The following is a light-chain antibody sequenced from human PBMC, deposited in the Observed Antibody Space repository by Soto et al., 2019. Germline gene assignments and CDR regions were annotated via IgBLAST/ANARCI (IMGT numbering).Light chain of an antibody. V-gene: IGKV4-1*01. J-gene: IGKJ3*01. Sequence: DIVMTQSPDSLAVSLGERATINCKSSQSLLYTSSNKNSLAWDQQRPGQPPKLLIYWASTRESGVPDRFTGSGSGTDFTLTISSLQAEDVAVYYCQQYHRIPGTFGPGTKVDIK. CDR1: QSLLYTSSNKNS. CDR3: QQYHRIPGT. CDR2: WAS.